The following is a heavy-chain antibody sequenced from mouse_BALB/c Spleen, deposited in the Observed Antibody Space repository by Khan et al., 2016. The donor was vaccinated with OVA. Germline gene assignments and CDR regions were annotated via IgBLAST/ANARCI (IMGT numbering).Heavy chain of an antibody. D-gene: IGHD1-1*01. CDR1: GYSITSDYA. J-gene: IGHJ2*02. V-gene: IGHV3-2*02. CDR3: ARVYGGDFDY. CDR2: ISYSGNT. Sequence: EVKLLESGPGLVKPSQSLSLTCTVTGYSITSDYAWNWIRQFPGNKLERMGFISYSGNTKYNPSLKSRFSITPDTSKNQFFLQLNSVTTEDTATYYCARVYGGDFDYWGQGTSLTVSS.